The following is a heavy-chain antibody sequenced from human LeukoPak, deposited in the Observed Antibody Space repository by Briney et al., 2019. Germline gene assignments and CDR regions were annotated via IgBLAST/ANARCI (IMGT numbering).Heavy chain of an antibody. CDR3: ARIRYNAYCGGDCYSEY. D-gene: IGHD2-21*01. CDR1: GFSLSTSGMC. J-gene: IGHJ4*02. V-gene: IGHV2-70*01. CDR2: IDWDDDK. Sequence: SGPSLVKPTQTLTLTCTFSGFSLSTSGMCVSWIRQPPGKALEWLALIDWDDDKYYSTSLKTRLTISKDTSKNQVVLTMTNMDPVDTATYYRARIRYNAYCGGDCYSEYWGQGTLVTVSS.